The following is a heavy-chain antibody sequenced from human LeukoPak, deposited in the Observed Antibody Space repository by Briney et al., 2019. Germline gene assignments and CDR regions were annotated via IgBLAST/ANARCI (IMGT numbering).Heavy chain of an antibody. J-gene: IGHJ4*02. V-gene: IGHV1-18*01. D-gene: IGHD3-3*01. Sequence: GASVKVSCKASGYTFTSYGISWVRQAPGQGLEWMGWISAYNGNTNYAQKLQGRVTMTTDTSTSTAYMELRSLRSDDTAVYYCARAHPYYDFWSGYYIQVLYYFDYWGLGTLVTVSS. CDR3: ARAHPYYDFWSGYYIQVLYYFDY. CDR2: ISAYNGNT. CDR1: GYTFTSYG.